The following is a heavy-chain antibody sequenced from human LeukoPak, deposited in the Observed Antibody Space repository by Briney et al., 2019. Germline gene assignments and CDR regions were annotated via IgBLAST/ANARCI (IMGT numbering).Heavy chain of an antibody. D-gene: IGHD3-10*01. J-gene: IGHJ4*02. CDR1: GYSFTSYW. Sequence: GESPKISCKGSGYSFTSYWTGCVRQKPAKGLEWMGIIYPNDSDTRYSPSFQGQVTISADKSISTAYLQWSRLKAADIAMYYCARQPTSMVRGIIITDYYFDYGGQGTLVTVSS. V-gene: IGHV5-51*01. CDR3: ARQPTSMVRGIIITDYYFDY. CDR2: IYPNDSDT.